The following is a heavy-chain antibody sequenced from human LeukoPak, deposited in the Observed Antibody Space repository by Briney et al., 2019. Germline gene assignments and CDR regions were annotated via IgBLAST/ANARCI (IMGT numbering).Heavy chain of an antibody. V-gene: IGHV3-53*01. CDR3: ARTVGYGAYSWFDP. CDR1: GFTFSSYW. J-gene: IGHJ5*02. CDR2: IFSSNNA. D-gene: IGHD4-17*01. Sequence: GGSLRLSCAASGFTFSSYWMHWVRQAPGKGLVWVSIIFSSNNAYYADSVKGRFTISRDNSKNTLYLQMNSLRAEDTALYYCARTVGYGAYSWFDPWGQGTLVTVSS.